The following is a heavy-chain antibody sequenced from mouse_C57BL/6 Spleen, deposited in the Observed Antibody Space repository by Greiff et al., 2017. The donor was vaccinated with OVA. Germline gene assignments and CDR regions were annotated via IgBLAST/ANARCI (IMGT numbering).Heavy chain of an antibody. J-gene: IGHJ1*03. CDR1: GFSFNTYA. V-gene: IGHV10-1*01. CDR2: IRSKSNNYAT. D-gene: IGHD2-2*01. Sequence: EVKLVESGGGLVQPKGSLKLSCAASGFSFNTYAMNWVRQAPGKGLEWVARIRSKSNNYATYYADSVKDRFTISRDDSESMLYLQMNNLKTEDTAMYYCVREAGYNWYFDVWGTGTTVTVSS. CDR3: VREAGYNWYFDV.